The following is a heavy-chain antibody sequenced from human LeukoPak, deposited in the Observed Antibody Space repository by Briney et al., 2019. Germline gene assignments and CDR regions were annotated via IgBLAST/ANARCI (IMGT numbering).Heavy chain of an antibody. CDR1: GYTFTSYG. J-gene: IGHJ5*02. D-gene: IGHD3-22*01. Sequence: ASVKVSCKASGYTFTSYGISWVRQAPGQGLEWMGWINPNSGGTNYAQKFQGRVTMTRDTSISTAYMELSRLRSDDTAVYYCARDRGAVNMYYYDSSGYYYWFDPWGQGTLVTVSS. CDR2: INPNSGGT. CDR3: ARDRGAVNMYYYDSSGYYYWFDP. V-gene: IGHV1-2*02.